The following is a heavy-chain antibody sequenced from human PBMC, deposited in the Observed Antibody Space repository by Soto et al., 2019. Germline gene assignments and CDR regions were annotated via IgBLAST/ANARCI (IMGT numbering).Heavy chain of an antibody. CDR2: ISYDGRND. V-gene: IGHV3-30*04. CDR3: ARDPYFDY. J-gene: IGHJ4*02. CDR1: GFTFNSYP. Sequence: QVHLVESGGGVVQPGRSLRLSCEASGFTFNSYPIHWVRQAPGKGLEWVAVISYDGRNDYYGDSVRGRFTISRDNSKNTVYLQMNSLTPEDTAVHYCARDPYFDYWGQGTLVTVSS.